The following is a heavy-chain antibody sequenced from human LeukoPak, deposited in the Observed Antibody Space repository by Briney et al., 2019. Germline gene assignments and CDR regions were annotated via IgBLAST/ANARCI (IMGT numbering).Heavy chain of an antibody. Sequence: GGSLRLSCAAPGFTFSDYGMAWVRQAPGKGLECLSYISPNTYTINYADSVRGRFTISRDNAKNSLYLQMDNLRAEDTAVYYCARGYSGTSYDYWGQGTLVTVSS. V-gene: IGHV3-48*01. CDR3: ARGYSGTSYDY. J-gene: IGHJ4*02. D-gene: IGHD1-26*01. CDR1: GFTFSDYG. CDR2: ISPNTYTI.